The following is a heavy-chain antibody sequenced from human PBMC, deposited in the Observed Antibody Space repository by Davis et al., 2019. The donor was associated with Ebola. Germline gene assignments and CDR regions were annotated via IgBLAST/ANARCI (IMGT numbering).Heavy chain of an antibody. CDR1: GYTFTSYG. Sequence: ASVKVSCKASGYTFTSYGISWVRQAPGQGLEWMGWISAYNGNTNYAQKLQGRVTMTTDTSTSTAYMELSRLRSDDTAVYYCARAPACCSSRRGMDVWGQGTTVTVSS. CDR3: ARAPACCSSRRGMDV. J-gene: IGHJ6*02. V-gene: IGHV1-18*04. CDR2: ISAYNGNT. D-gene: IGHD2-2*01.